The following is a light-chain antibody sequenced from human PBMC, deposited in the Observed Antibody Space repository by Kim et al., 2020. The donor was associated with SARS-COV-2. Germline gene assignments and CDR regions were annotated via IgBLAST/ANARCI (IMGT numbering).Light chain of an antibody. J-gene: IGLJ2*01. CDR3: QSADSSGTYVV. CDR2: KDS. V-gene: IGLV3-25*03. Sequence: PGQTARITCSGDALPKQYAYWYQQKPGQAPVLVIFKDSERPSGIPERFSGSSSGTTVTLTISGVQAEDEANYYCQSADSSGTYVVFGGGTQLTVL. CDR1: ALPKQY.